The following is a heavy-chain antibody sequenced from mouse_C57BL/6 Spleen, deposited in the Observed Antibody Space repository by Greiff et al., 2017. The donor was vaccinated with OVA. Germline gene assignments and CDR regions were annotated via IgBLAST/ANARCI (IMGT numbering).Heavy chain of an antibody. CDR1: GFTFSSYA. CDR3: TREGAAQATGTWFAY. D-gene: IGHD3-2*02. Sequence: EVQRVESGEGLVKPGGSLKLSCAASGFTFSSYAMSWVRQTPEKRLEWVAYISSGGDYIYYADTVKGRFTISRDNARNTLYLQMSSLKSEDTAMYYCTREGAAQATGTWFAYWGQGTLVTVSA. J-gene: IGHJ3*01. V-gene: IGHV5-9-1*02. CDR2: ISSGGDYI.